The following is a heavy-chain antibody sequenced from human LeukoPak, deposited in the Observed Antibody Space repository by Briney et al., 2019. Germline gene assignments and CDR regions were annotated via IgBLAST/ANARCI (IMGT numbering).Heavy chain of an antibody. CDR3: AKPHYYDSGGSYIAGAFDI. CDR2: MSYDGSNK. CDR1: GFTFSSYA. J-gene: IGHJ3*02. V-gene: IGHV3-30-3*02. Sequence: PGRSLRLSCAASGFTFSSYAMHWVRQAPGKGLEWVAVMSYDGSNKYYADSVKGRFTISRDNSRNTLYLQMDSLRAEDTAVYYCAKPHYYDSGGSYIAGAFDIWGQGTMVTVSS. D-gene: IGHD3-22*01.